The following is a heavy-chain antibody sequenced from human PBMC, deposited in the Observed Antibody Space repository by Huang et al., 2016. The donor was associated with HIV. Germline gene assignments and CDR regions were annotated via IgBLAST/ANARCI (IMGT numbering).Heavy chain of an antibody. CDR1: TFTFGAYW. CDR2: IKQDESEK. J-gene: IGHJ6*02. V-gene: IGHV3-7*01. CDR3: ATKTAAMDI. D-gene: IGHD1-7*01. Sequence: VESGGSLVQPGGSIRLSCVGSTFTFGAYWMSWVRQSPGKGLEWVANIKQDESEKYYVESVKGRFNISRDNAKKVLFLEMNNVRVEDTATYYCATKTAAMDIWGQGTTVTVS.